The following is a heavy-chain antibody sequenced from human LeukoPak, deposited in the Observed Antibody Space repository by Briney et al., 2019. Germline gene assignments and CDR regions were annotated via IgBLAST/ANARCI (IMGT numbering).Heavy chain of an antibody. J-gene: IGHJ4*02. CDR3: ATDGDYDWNYRSGFDS. D-gene: IGHD1-7*01. V-gene: IGHV3-48*04. CDR1: GFTFSSYS. CDR2: ISSSSSTI. Sequence: GGSLRLSCAASGFTFSSYSMNWVRQAPGKGLEWVSYISSSSSTIYYADSVKGRFTISRDNAKNSLYLQMNSLRVEDTAVYYCATDGDYDWNYRSGFDSWGQGTLVTVSS.